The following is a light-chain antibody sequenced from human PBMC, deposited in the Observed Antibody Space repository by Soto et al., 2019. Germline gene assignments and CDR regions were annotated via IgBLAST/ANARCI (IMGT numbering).Light chain of an antibody. V-gene: IGLV2-8*01. CDR1: SNDVGGYNF. CDR3: SSYAGNNIFYV. J-gene: IGLJ1*01. Sequence: QSALAQPPSASGSPGQSVTISCAGTSNDVGGYNFVSWYQQHPGKAPKLMIFEVSKRPSGVPDRFSGSKSGNTASLTVSGLQAEDEADYYCSSYAGNNIFYVFGTGT. CDR2: EVS.